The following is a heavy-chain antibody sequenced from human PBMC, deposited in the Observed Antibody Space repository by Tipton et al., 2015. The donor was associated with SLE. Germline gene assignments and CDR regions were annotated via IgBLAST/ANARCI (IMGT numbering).Heavy chain of an antibody. CDR3: ARVSAGGGDI. CDR1: GGSISSSSYY. J-gene: IGHJ3*02. Sequence: TLSLTCTVSGGSISSSSYYWGWIRQPPGKGLEWIGSIYYRGSTYYNPSLKSRVTISVDTSKNQFSLKLSSVTAADTAVYYCARVSAGGGDIWGQGTMVTVSS. D-gene: IGHD3-10*01. V-gene: IGHV4-39*07. CDR2: IYYRGST.